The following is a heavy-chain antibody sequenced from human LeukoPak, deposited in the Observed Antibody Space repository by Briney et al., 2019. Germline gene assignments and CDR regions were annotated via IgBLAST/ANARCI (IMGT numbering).Heavy chain of an antibody. CDR1: GFTFSKYW. CDR2: IKQDGSEK. D-gene: IGHD3-22*01. CDR3: ARDIPYDSSGFYSGLDY. J-gene: IGHJ4*02. Sequence: GGSLRLTCAASGFTFSKYWMSWVRQAPGKGLQWVANIKQDGSEKYCVDSVKGRFTISRDNAQNSLYLQMNSLRAEDTAVYYCARDIPYDSSGFYSGLDYWGQGTLVTVSS. V-gene: IGHV3-7*01.